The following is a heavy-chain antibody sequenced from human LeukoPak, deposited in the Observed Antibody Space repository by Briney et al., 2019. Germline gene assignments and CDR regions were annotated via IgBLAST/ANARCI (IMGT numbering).Heavy chain of an antibody. Sequence: PSETLSLTCAVYGGSFSGYYWSWIRQTPGKGLEWIGEINHRGSTNYNPSLKSRVTISVDTSKNQFSLKLNSVTAADAAVYYCARGKVGATLFDYWGQGTLVTVSS. D-gene: IGHD1-26*01. CDR3: ARGKVGATLFDY. J-gene: IGHJ4*02. CDR1: GGSFSGYY. CDR2: INHRGST. V-gene: IGHV4-34*01.